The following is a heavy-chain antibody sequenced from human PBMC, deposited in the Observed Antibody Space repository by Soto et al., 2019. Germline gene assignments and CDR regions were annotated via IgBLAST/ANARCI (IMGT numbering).Heavy chain of an antibody. D-gene: IGHD4-17*01. V-gene: IGHV3-66*01. CDR2: IYSGGST. J-gene: IGHJ4*02. CDR3: ARDRDYGEGWVDY. Sequence: VQLVESGGGLVQPGGSLRLSCAASGFTVSSNYMSWVRQAPGKGLEWVSVIYSGGSTYYADSVKGRFTISRDNSKNTLYLKMNSLRAEDTAVYYCARDRDYGEGWVDYWGQGTLVTVSS. CDR1: GFTVSSNY.